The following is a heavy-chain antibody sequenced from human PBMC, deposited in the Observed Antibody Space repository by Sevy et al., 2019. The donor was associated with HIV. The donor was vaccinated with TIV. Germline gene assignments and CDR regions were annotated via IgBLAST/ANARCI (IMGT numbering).Heavy chain of an antibody. J-gene: IGHJ3*02. D-gene: IGHD4-17*01. CDR1: GFTFRSYA. V-gene: IGHV3-23*01. CDR2: ISGPGALT. CDR3: AKGDEPAADYADYVPNAFDI. Sequence: GGSLRLSCAVSGFTFRSYAMSWVRQAPGKGLEWVSSISGPGALTYYAESVKGRFTISRDNSKNTLFLQMYSLRAEDTALYYCAKGDEPAADYADYVPNAFDIWGQGTMVTVSS.